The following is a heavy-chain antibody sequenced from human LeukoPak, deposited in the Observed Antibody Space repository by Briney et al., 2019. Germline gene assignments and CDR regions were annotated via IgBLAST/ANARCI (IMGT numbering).Heavy chain of an antibody. CDR1: GGSISNSNYY. Sequence: SETLSLTCTVSGGSISNSNYYWSWIRQPPGKELEWIASINYGGTTYYNPSLKSRVTISVDTFKNQFSLRLSSVTAADTAVYLCARYVVYGSGKYYFDYWGQGSLVTVSS. CDR2: INYGGTT. J-gene: IGHJ4*02. V-gene: IGHV4-39*01. CDR3: ARYVVYGSGKYYFDY. D-gene: IGHD3-10*01.